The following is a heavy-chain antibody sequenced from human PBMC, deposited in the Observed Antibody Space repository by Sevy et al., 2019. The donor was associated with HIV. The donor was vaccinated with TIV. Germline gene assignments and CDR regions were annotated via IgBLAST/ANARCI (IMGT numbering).Heavy chain of an antibody. Sequence: GGSLRLSCEASGFTFSSSRMSWVRQAPGKGLEWVANIKEDGSGKLYVDSVKGRFTISRDKTKNSLYLQMNSLRAEDTAVYYCARVGGYYCNYPFDDWGQGTLVTISS. V-gene: IGHV3-7*01. J-gene: IGHJ4*02. CDR2: IKEDGSGK. D-gene: IGHD4-4*01. CDR3: ARVGGYYCNYPFDD. CDR1: GFTFSSSR.